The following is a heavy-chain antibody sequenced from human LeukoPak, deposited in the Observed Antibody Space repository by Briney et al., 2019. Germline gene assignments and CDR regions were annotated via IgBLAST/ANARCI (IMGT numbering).Heavy chain of an antibody. CDR2: ISSSSTYI. J-gene: IGHJ2*01. V-gene: IGHV3-21*01. D-gene: IGHD3/OR15-3a*01. CDR1: GFTFSSYS. Sequence: GGSLRLSCAASGFTFSSYSMNWVRQAPGKGLEWVSSISSSSTYIYYAGSVKGRFTTSRDNAKNSLFLQMNSLRAEDPAVYYCARDKGTDGLLPRGDWYFDLWGRGTLVTVSS. CDR3: ARDKGTDGLLPRGDWYFDL.